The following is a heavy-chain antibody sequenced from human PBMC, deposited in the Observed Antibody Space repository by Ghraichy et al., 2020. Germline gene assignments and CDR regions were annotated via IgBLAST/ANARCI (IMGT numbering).Heavy chain of an antibody. J-gene: IGHJ6*02. V-gene: IGHV4-59*01. CDR1: GGSISSYY. CDR3: ARDPTAIFGYYYGMDV. D-gene: IGHD3-9*01. Sequence: SETLSLTCTVSGGSISSYYWSWIRQPPGKGLEWIGYIYYSGSTNYNPSLKSRVTISVDTSKNQFSLKLSSVTAADTAVYYCARDPTAIFGYYYGMDVWGQGTTVTVSS. CDR2: IYYSGST.